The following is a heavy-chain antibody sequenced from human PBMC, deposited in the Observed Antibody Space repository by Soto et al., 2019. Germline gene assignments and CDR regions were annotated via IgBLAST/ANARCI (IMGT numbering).Heavy chain of an antibody. CDR2: ISGSGTTT. Sequence: GGSLRLSCAASGFTFRNYVMSWVRQAPGKGLEWVSAISGSGTTTYYSDSVNGRFTISRDNSKNTLFILMNNLRAEDTAIYYCAKPLDFGSGSYPADSWGQGTLVTVSS. J-gene: IGHJ4*02. CDR3: AKPLDFGSGSYPADS. D-gene: IGHD3-10*01. CDR1: GFTFRNYV. V-gene: IGHV3-23*01.